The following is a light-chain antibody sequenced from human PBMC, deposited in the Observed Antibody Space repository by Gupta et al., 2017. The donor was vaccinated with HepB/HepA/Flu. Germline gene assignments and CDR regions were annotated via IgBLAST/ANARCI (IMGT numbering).Light chain of an antibody. Sequence: QSVLTQPPSASGTPGQRVSISCSGSDSNIGTNYVYWYQQLPGTAPKLLIQRDDQRPSGVPDRFSGSKSGTSASLAISGLRSEEAADYWCEATDDNLPGPNMVFGGGTKLTVL. J-gene: IGLJ2*01. CDR1: DSNIGTNY. CDR3: EATDDNLPGPNMV. CDR2: RDD. V-gene: IGLV1-47*01.